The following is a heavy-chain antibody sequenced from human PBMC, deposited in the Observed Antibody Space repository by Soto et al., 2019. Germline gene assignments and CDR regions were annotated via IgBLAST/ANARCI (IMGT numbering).Heavy chain of an antibody. CDR2: ISHRGTP. Sequence: QVHLQESGPGLVEPSETLSLTCAVSGVSVSDTYWWSWVRQPPGEGLEWIGEISHRGTPHYNASLWSRVSMSTDTSRNQISLTLMSVTAAESASYSCARHVGVPGTGGFDYWGPGTVVTVSS. CDR1: GVSVSDTYW. V-gene: IGHV4-4*01. D-gene: IGHD3-10*01. J-gene: IGHJ4*02. CDR3: ARHVGVPGTGGFDY.